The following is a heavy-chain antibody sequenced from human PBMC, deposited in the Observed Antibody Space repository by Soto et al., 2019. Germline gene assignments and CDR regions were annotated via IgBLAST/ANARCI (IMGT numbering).Heavy chain of an antibody. Sequence: GGSLRLSCAASGFTFSSYAMHWVRQAPGKGLEWVAVISYDGSNKYYADSVKGRFTISRDNSKNTLYLQMNSLRAEDTAVYYCARGYYDSSGYLDYWGQGTLVTVSS. V-gene: IGHV3-30-3*01. CDR2: ISYDGSNK. CDR1: GFTFSSYA. CDR3: ARGYYDSSGYLDY. D-gene: IGHD3-22*01. J-gene: IGHJ4*02.